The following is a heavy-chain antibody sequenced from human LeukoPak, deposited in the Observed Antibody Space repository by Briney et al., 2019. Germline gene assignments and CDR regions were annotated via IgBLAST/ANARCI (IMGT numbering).Heavy chain of an antibody. CDR2: IYHGGST. D-gene: IGHD3-10*01. Sequence: PSETLSLTCTVSGFSLSSGYYWGWIRQPPGKGLEWIGSIYHGGSTHYNPSLKSQVTISVDTSKNQFSLKLSSVTAADTAVYYCAGGRRDSGSYGSFVYYYYYYMDVWGKGTTVTVSS. CDR1: GFSLSSGYY. V-gene: IGHV4-38-2*02. CDR3: AGGRRDSGSYGSFVYYYYYYMDV. J-gene: IGHJ6*03.